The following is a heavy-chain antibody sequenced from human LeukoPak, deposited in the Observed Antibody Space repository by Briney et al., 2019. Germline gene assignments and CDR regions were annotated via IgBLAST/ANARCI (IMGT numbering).Heavy chain of an antibody. Sequence: SQTLSLTCAISGGSLSNNNVDWNWLRQSPSRGLKWLGRTYYRPKFNTDYAVSVKSPLAINSDTSKNHFSLQLNSVTPEDTGIYYCARGSHSSFDYWGQGTLVTVSS. V-gene: IGHV6-1*01. CDR2: TYYRPKFNT. D-gene: IGHD3-10*01. CDR1: GGSLSNNNVD. CDR3: ARGSHSSFDY. J-gene: IGHJ4*02.